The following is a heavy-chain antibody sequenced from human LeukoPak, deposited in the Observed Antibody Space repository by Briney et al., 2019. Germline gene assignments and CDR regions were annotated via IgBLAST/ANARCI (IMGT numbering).Heavy chain of an antibody. CDR2: IYHSGGT. D-gene: IGHD3-10*01. CDR1: GFSISGRFY. Sequence: SETLSLTCTVSGFSISGRFYWGWIRQPPGKGLEWIGSIYHSGGTDYNPSLKSRVTISLDTSRNQFSLKLNSVTAADTAVYYCAKSNGYGLVDIWGQGTMVTVSS. CDR3: AKSNGYGLVDI. V-gene: IGHV4-38-2*02. J-gene: IGHJ3*02.